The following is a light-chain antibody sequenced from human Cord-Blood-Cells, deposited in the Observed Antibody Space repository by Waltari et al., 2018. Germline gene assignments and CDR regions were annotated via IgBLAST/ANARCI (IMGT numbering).Light chain of an antibody. CDR1: QSISSW. V-gene: IGKV1-5*01. Sequence: DIQMTQSPSTLSASVGDRVTITCRASQSISSWLAWYQQKPGKPPKLLIYDASSLESGVPSMFSGSGSGTEFTLTISSLQPDDCATYYCQQYNSYSWTFGQGTKVEIK. CDR3: QQYNSYSWT. CDR2: DAS. J-gene: IGKJ1*01.